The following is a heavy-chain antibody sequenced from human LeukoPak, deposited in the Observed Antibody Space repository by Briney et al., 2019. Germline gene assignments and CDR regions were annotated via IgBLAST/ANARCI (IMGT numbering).Heavy chain of an antibody. Sequence: GGSLRLSCAASGFTFSSYSMNWVRQAPGKGLEWVAFIRYDGSNKYYADSVKGRFTISRDNSKNTLYLQMNSLRAEDTAVYYCAKDVDTAMVTFGYWGQGTLVTVSS. CDR3: AKDVDTAMVTFGY. CDR1: GFTFSSYS. CDR2: IRYDGSNK. D-gene: IGHD5-18*01. V-gene: IGHV3-30*02. J-gene: IGHJ4*02.